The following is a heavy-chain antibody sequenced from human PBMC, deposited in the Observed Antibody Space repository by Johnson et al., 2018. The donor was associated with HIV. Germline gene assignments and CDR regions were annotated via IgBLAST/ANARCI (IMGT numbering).Heavy chain of an antibody. J-gene: IGHJ3*01. CDR3: SEFRESFDL. V-gene: IGHV3-13*01. Sequence: MQLVESGGGLVQPGGSLRLPCAASEFAFSSYDMHWVRQAPGKGLEWVSSIGTAGDTYYSGSVKGRFTISRDNSKNTLYLQMNSLGAGDTAVYYCSEFRESFDLWGQGTMVTVSS. CDR1: EFAFSSYD. D-gene: IGHD3-10*01. CDR2: IGTAGDT.